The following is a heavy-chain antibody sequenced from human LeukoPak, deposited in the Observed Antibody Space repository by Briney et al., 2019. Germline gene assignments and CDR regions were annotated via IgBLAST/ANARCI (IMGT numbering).Heavy chain of an antibody. V-gene: IGHV3-11*05. D-gene: IGHD3-22*01. CDR3: AREPYYYDGSGVFDY. J-gene: IGHJ4*02. Sequence: GGSLRLSCAASGFTFSAYYMSWIRQAPGKGLEWISYISGTSSYTNYADSVKGRFTVSRDNARNSLYLQMNSLRAEDTAVYYCAREPYYYDGSGVFDYWGQGTLVTVSS. CDR1: GFTFSAYY. CDR2: ISGTSSYT.